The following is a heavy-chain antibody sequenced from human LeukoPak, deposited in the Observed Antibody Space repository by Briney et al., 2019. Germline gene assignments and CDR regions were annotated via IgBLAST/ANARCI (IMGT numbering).Heavy chain of an antibody. Sequence: SETLSLTRAVYGGSFSGYYWSWIRQPPGKGLEWSGEINHSGSPNYNPSLKSRVTISVDTSKNQFSLKLSSVTAADTAVYYCARAILYSSSWPNWFDPWGQGTLVTVSS. CDR3: ARAILYSSSWPNWFDP. CDR2: INHSGSP. V-gene: IGHV4-34*01. J-gene: IGHJ5*02. D-gene: IGHD6-13*01. CDR1: GGSFSGYY.